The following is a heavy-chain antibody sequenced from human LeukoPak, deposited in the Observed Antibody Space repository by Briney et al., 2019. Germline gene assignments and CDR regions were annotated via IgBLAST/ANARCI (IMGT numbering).Heavy chain of an antibody. CDR3: ARTLSYGSESYPTR. CDR1: GFTVSSSY. J-gene: IGHJ1*01. CDR2: IYSGGST. D-gene: IGHD3-10*01. Sequence: GGSLRLSCAASGFTVSSSYMSWVRQAPGKGLEWVSAIYSGGSTYYADSVRGRFIISRDNSKNTVYLEVNSLRAEDTGVYYCARTLSYGSESYPTRWGQGTLVTVSP. V-gene: IGHV3-53*01.